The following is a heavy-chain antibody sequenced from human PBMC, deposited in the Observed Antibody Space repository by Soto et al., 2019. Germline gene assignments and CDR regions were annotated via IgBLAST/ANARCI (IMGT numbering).Heavy chain of an antibody. Sequence: ASVKVSCKASGYTFTSYDINWVRQATGQGLEWMGWMNPNSGNTGYAQKFQGRVTMTRNTSISTAYMELRSLRSDDTAVYYCASLPMITFGGVIVPDAFDIWGQGTMVTVSS. J-gene: IGHJ3*02. V-gene: IGHV1-8*01. CDR2: MNPNSGNT. CDR3: ASLPMITFGGVIVPDAFDI. CDR1: GYTFTSYD. D-gene: IGHD3-16*02.